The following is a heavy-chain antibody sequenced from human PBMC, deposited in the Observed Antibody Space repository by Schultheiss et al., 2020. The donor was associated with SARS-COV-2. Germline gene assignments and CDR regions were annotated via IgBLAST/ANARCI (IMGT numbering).Heavy chain of an antibody. V-gene: IGHV3-23*01. D-gene: IGHD4-23*01. CDR3: ARVETVATFFDY. J-gene: IGHJ4*02. CDR1: GFTFRHSS. Sequence: GGSLRLSCAASGFTFRHSSLLLVRQTPGKGLEWVSGISGRDFSTDYTDSVKGRFTISRDNSKNTLSLQMNSLRAEDTAVYYCARVETVATFFDYWGQGTPVTVSS. CDR2: ISGRDFST.